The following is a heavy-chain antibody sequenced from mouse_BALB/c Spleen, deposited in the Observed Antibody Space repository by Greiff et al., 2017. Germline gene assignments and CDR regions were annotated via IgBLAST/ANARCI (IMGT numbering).Heavy chain of an antibody. Sequence: EVMLVESGGGLVQPGGSLRLSCATSGFTFTDYYMSWVRQPPGKALEWLGFIRNKANGYTTEYSASVKGRFTISRDNSQSILYLQMNTLRAEDSATYYCARVSQQLGLAWFAYWGQGTLVTVSA. V-gene: IGHV7-3*02. J-gene: IGHJ3*01. CDR2: IRNKANGYTT. CDR3: ARVSQQLGLAWFAY. CDR1: GFTFTDYY. D-gene: IGHD3-1*01.